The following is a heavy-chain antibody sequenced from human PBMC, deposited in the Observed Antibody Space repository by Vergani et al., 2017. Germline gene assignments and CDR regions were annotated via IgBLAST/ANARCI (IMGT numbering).Heavy chain of an antibody. CDR1: GDSITSRLDY. CDR2: MYHSGTT. V-gene: IGHV4-39*01. D-gene: IGHD1-14*01. J-gene: IGHJ4*02. CDR3: ARHQIGRYTEY. Sequence: QVQLQESGPGLVKPSETLSLTCSVSGDSITSRLDYWGWLRQTPGKGVEWIGSMYHSGTTYYNPSLKSRATLSVDTSKNQISLQVTSVTAADTAVYYCARHQIGRYTEYWGQGILVTVSS.